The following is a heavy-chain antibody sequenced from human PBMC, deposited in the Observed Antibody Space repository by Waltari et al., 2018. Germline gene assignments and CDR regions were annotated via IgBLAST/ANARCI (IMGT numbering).Heavy chain of an antibody. CDR1: GYIFTSYW. J-gene: IGHJ4*02. Sequence: EVQLVQSGAEVKKPGESLKISCKGSGYIFTSYWIGWVRPMPGKGLEWMGIIYPGDSDTRYSPSFQGQVTISADKSISTAYLQWSSLKASDTAMYYCARGYRGYCTSTTCYELDYWGQGTLVTVSS. D-gene: IGHD2-2*01. V-gene: IGHV5-51*01. CDR2: IYPGDSDT. CDR3: ARGYRGYCTSTTCYELDY.